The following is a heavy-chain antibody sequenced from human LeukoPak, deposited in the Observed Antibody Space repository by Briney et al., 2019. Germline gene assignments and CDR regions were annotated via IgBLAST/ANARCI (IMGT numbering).Heavy chain of an antibody. CDR3: AKVNAFDI. V-gene: IGHV3-23*01. CDR2: ISGSGGGT. J-gene: IGHJ3*02. CDR1: GFTLSSYA. Sequence: GGSLRLSCAASGFTLSSYAMSWVRQAPGKGLEWVSAISGSGGGTYYADSVKGRFTISTDKSKNTLYLQMNSLRAEDTAVYYCAKVNAFDIWGQGTMVTVSS.